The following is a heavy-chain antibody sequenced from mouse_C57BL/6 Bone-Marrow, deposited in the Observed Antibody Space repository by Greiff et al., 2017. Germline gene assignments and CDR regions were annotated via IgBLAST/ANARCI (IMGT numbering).Heavy chain of an antibody. CDR1: GYTFTSYW. V-gene: IGHV1-53*01. Sequence: QVQLQQPGTELVKPGASVKLSCKASGYTFTSYWMHWVKQRPGQGLEWIGNINPSNGGTNYNEKFKSKATLTVDKSSSTAYMQLSSLISEDSAVYYCARRGNGSRGWYFDVWGTGTTVTVSS. CDR2: INPSNGGT. CDR3: ARRGNGSRGWYFDV. D-gene: IGHD1-1*01. J-gene: IGHJ1*03.